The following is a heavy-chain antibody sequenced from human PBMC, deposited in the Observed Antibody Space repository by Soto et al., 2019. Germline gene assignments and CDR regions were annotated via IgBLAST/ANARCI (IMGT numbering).Heavy chain of an antibody. V-gene: IGHV4-34*01. D-gene: IGHD2-21*01. CDR3: TRGIAMKTAVQGGAPDKYFFDS. CDR1: GGSFSGYY. Sequence: QVQLQQWGAGLLKPSETLSLTCAVYGGSFSGYYWSWIRQPPGKGLEWIGEINHSGTTNYNPSPKSRVTISVDTSKNQFSLKLRSVTAADSAVYYCTRGIAMKTAVQGGAPDKYFFDSWGQGTLVTVSS. CDR2: INHSGTT. J-gene: IGHJ4*02.